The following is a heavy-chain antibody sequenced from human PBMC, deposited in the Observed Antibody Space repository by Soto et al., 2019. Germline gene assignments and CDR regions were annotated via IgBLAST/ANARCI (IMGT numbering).Heavy chain of an antibody. D-gene: IGHD2-8*01. CDR3: ARHFQTGRCTNGVCYTTSGWFDP. J-gene: IGHJ5*02. CDR2: IYYSGST. CDR1: GGSISSSSDY. Sequence: QLQLQESGPGLVKPSETLSLTCTVSGGSISSSSDYWGWIRQPPGKGLEWIGSIYYSGSTYYNPSLKSRVTISADTSKNQFSVKLSSVTAADTAVYYCARHFQTGRCTNGVCYTTSGWFDPWGQGTLVTVSS. V-gene: IGHV4-39*01.